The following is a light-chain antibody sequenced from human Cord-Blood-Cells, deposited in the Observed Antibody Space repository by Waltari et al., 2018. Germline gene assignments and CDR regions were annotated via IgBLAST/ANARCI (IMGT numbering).Light chain of an antibody. Sequence: QSVLTQPPSASGTPGQRVTISCSGSSSNIGSNTVNWYQKLPGTAPKLLIYRNNQRPSGVPDRLSGSKSGTSASLAISGLQAEDEADYYCAAGDDSLNGWVFGGGTKLTVL. J-gene: IGLJ3*02. CDR1: SSNIGSNT. V-gene: IGLV1-44*01. CDR3: AAGDDSLNGWV. CDR2: RNN.